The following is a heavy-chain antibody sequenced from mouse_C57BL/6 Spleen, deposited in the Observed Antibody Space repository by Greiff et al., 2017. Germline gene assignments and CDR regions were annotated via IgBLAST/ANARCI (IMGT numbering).Heavy chain of an antibody. CDR1: GYTFTDYE. CDR3: TRRHPNYAMDY. V-gene: IGHV1-15*01. CDR2: IDPETGGT. Sequence: QVQLKQSGAELVRPGASVTLSCKASGYTFTDYEMHWVKQTPVHGLEWIGAIDPETGGTAYNQKFKGKAILTADKSSSTAYMELRSLTSEDSAVYYCTRRHPNYAMDYWGQGTSVTVSS. J-gene: IGHJ4*01.